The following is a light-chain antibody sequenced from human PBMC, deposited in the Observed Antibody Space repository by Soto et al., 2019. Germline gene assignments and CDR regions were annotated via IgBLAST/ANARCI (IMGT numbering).Light chain of an antibody. J-gene: IGLJ1*01. CDR2: GNI. CDR1: NSNIGAGYD. CDR3: QSYDSRLSNYV. V-gene: IGLV1-40*01. Sequence: QSVLTQPPSVSGAPGQRVTISCTGSNSNIGAGYDVHWYQQFPGTAPKLLIYGNINRPSGDPDRFSGSKSGPSASLAITGLQAEDEADYYCQSYDSRLSNYVFGGGTKLTVL.